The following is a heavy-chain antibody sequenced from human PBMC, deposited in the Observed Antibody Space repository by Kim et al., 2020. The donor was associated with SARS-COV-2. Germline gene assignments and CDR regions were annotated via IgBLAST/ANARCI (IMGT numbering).Heavy chain of an antibody. J-gene: IGHJ5*02. CDR3: ARDQGPNYYDSSGYWKMIHMGARNWFDP. Sequence: ASVKVSCKASGYTFTSYAMNWVRQAPGQGLEWMGWINTNTGNPTYAQGFTGRFVFSLDTSVSTAYLQISSLKAEDTAVYYCARDQGPNYYDSSGYWKMIHMGARNWFDPWGQGTLVTVSS. D-gene: IGHD3-22*01. CDR2: INTNTGNP. CDR1: GYTFTSYA. V-gene: IGHV7-4-1*02.